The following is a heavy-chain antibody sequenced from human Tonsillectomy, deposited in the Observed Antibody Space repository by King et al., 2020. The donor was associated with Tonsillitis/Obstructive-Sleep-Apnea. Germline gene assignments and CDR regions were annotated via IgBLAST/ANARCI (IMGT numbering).Heavy chain of an antibody. D-gene: IGHD2-15*01. V-gene: IGHV1-69*01. CDR2: IIPILGTA. Sequence: QLVQSGAEVKKPGSSVKVSCKASGGTFSSYAISWVRQAPGQGLEWMGGIIPILGTANYAQKIQGRVTITADESTSTAYMELSSLRSEDTAVYYCARGGYCSGGSCYSPGYFDYWGQGTLVTVSS. CDR1: GGTFSSYA. J-gene: IGHJ4*02. CDR3: ARGGYCSGGSCYSPGYFDY.